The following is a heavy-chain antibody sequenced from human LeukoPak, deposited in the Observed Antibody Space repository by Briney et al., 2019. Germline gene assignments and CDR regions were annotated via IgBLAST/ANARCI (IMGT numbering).Heavy chain of an antibody. D-gene: IGHD6-19*01. CDR1: GYTFTSYD. CDR3: ARGIWGIAVAGNRYYYYMDV. Sequence: ASVKVSCKASGYTFTSYDINWVRQATGQGLEWMGWMNPNSGNTGYAQKFQGRVTITRNTSISTAYMELSSLRSEDTAVYHCARGIWGIAVAGNRYYYYMDVWGKGTTVTVSS. V-gene: IGHV1-8*03. CDR2: MNPNSGNT. J-gene: IGHJ6*03.